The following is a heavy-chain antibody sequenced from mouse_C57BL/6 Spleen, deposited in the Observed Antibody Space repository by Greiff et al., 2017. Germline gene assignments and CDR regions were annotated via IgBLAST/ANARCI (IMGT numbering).Heavy chain of an antibody. CDR1: GYTFTDYN. CDR2: INPNNGGT. V-gene: IGHV1-22*01. D-gene: IGHD2-12*01. Sequence: VQLKQSGPELVKPGASVKMSCKASGYTFTDYNMHWVKQSHGKSLEWIGYINPNNGGTSYNQKFKGKATLTVNKSSSTAYMELRSLTSEDSAVYYCARSNYSRRAWFAYWGQGTLVTVSA. CDR3: ARSNYSRRAWFAY. J-gene: IGHJ3*01.